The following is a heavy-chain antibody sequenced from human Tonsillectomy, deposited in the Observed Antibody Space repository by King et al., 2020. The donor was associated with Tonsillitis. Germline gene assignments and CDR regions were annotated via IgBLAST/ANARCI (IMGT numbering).Heavy chain of an antibody. CDR2: SYYSGGT. CDR3: ARHIGASRAFDI. CDR1: GGSIRSYY. J-gene: IGHJ3*02. D-gene: IGHD3-3*01. V-gene: IGHV4-59*01. Sequence: VQLQESGPGLVKPSETLSLTCTVSGGSIRSYYWSWIRQPPGNGLEGVGYSYYSGGTNYNPSLKSPVTISVDTAKNQFSLRLTSVTAADTAVYYCARHIGASRAFDIWGQGTMVTVSS.